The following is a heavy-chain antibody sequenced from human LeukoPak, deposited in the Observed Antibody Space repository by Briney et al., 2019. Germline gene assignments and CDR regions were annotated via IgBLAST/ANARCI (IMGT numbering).Heavy chain of an antibody. CDR1: GFSFSSYG. D-gene: IGHD3-10*01. Sequence: QTGGSLRLSCAGSGFSFSSYGMHWVRQAPGKGLEWMAFIRSDGSNKYYVDSVKGRFTISRDNSKNTLYLQMNSLRAEDTAVYYCARERGYYGSGSYFGYWGQGTLVTVSS. J-gene: IGHJ4*02. CDR3: ARERGYYGSGSYFGY. CDR2: IRSDGSNK. V-gene: IGHV3-30*02.